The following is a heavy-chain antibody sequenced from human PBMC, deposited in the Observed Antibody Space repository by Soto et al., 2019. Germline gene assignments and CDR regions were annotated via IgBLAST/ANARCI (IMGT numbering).Heavy chain of an antibody. J-gene: IGHJ4*02. CDR2: INPSGGST. CDR1: GYTFTSYY. CDR3: ARNELYVDTAMDKTSSFDY. Sequence: ASVKVSCKASGYTFTSYYMHWVRQAPGQGLEWMGIINPSGGSTSYAQKFQGRVTMTRDTSTSTVYMELSSLRSEDTAVYYCARNELYVDTAMDKTSSFDYWGQGTLVTVSS. V-gene: IGHV1-46*01. D-gene: IGHD5-18*01.